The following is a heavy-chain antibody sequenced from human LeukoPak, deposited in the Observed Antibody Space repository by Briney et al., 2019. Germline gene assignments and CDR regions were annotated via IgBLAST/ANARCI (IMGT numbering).Heavy chain of an antibody. CDR2: ISSSSSYI. D-gene: IGHD1-14*01. J-gene: IGHJ4*02. V-gene: IGHV3-21*01. Sequence: PGGSLRLSCAASGFTFSSYSMNWVRQAPGKGLEWVSSISSSSSYIYYADSVKGRFTISRDNAKNSLYLQMSSLRAEDTAVYYCARVRKGSNVDDYWGQGTLVTVSS. CDR3: ARVRKGSNVDDY. CDR1: GFTFSSYS.